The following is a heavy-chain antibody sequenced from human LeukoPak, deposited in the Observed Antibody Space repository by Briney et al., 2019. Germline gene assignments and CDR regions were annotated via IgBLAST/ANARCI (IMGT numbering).Heavy chain of an antibody. Sequence: SSETLSLTCTVSGGSISSSSYYWGWLRQPPGKGLEWIGSIYYSGSTYYNPSLKSRVTISVDTSKNQFSLKLSSVTAADTAVYYCARDLVSGVGSSWYSYYYYYYMDVWGKGTTVTVSS. J-gene: IGHJ6*03. V-gene: IGHV4-39*07. D-gene: IGHD6-13*01. CDR2: IYYSGST. CDR1: GGSISSSSYY. CDR3: ARDLVSGVGSSWYSYYYYYYMDV.